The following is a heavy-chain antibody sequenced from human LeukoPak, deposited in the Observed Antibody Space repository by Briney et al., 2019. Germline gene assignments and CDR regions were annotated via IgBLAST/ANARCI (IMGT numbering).Heavy chain of an antibody. CDR3: ARAAEPDWFDP. Sequence: ASMKVSCKASGYTFTGYYMHWVRQAPGQGLEWMGWINPNSGGTNCAQKFQGWVTMTRDTSISTAYMELSRLRSDDTAVYYCARAAEPDWFDPWGQGTLVTVSS. J-gene: IGHJ5*02. D-gene: IGHD1-26*01. CDR1: GYTFTGYY. V-gene: IGHV1-2*04. CDR2: INPNSGGT.